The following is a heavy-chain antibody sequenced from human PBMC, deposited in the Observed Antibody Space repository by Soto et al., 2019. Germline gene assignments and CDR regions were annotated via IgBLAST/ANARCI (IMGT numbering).Heavy chain of an antibody. D-gene: IGHD6-6*01. CDR3: ARTKDCSSSLNY. V-gene: IGHV4-31*03. J-gene: IGHJ4*02. CDR2: IYFSGRT. CDR1: GSSRSSGGYY. Sequence: SETMSRPCTVSGSSRSSGGYYWTWLRQHPGKGLEWIGCIYFSGRTYYNTSLKSRVTISVDTSKIQFSLKLSSVTATDTATYDCARTKDCSSSLNYWGQGALVTVST.